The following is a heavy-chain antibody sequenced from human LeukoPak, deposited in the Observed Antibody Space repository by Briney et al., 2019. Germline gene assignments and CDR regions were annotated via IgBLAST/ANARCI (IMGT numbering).Heavy chain of an antibody. Sequence: ASVKVSCKASGYTFTGYYVHWVRQAPGQGLEWMAWINPNSGNTNYAQKLQGRVTMTTDTSTSTAYMELRSLRSDDTAVYYCAREGPGFIAVAGREYAFDIWGQGTMVTVSS. CDR3: AREGPGFIAVAGREYAFDI. CDR2: INPNSGNT. V-gene: IGHV1-18*01. CDR1: GYTFTGYY. J-gene: IGHJ3*02. D-gene: IGHD6-19*01.